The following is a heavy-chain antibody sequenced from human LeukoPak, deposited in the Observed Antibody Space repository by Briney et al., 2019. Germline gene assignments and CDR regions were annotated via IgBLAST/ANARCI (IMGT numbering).Heavy chain of an antibody. D-gene: IGHD4-17*01. CDR3: ARESLDYGDYGWYFDL. V-gene: IGHV3-64*01. CDR1: GFTFSSYA. J-gene: IGHJ2*01. Sequence: GGSLRLSCAASGFTFSSYAMHWVRQAPGKGLAYVSAISSNGGSTYYANSVKGRFTISRDNSKNTLYLQMGSLRAEDMAVYYCARESLDYGDYGWYFDLWGRGTLVTVSS. CDR2: ISSNGGST.